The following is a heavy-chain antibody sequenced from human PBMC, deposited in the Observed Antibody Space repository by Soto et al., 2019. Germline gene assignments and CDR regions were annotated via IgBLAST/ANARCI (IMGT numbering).Heavy chain of an antibody. CDR2: IYYSGST. CDR3: ARVIAARHPRFDY. J-gene: IGHJ4*02. D-gene: IGHD6-6*01. Sequence: TLSLTCTVSGGSISSGGYYWSWIRQHPGKGLEWIGYIYYSGSTYYNPSLKSRVTISVDTSKNQFSLKLSSVTAADTAVYYCARVIAARHPRFDYWGQGTLVTVSS. V-gene: IGHV4-31*03. CDR1: GGSISSGGYY.